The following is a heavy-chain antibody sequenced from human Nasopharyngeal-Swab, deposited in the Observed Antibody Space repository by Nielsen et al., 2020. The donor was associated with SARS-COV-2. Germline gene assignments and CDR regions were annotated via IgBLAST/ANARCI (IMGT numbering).Heavy chain of an antibody. Sequence: GESLKISCAASGFTFSSYLLHLVRQAPGKVLVWVSRINSDGSSTSYADSVKGRFTISRDNAKNTLYLQMNSLRAEDTAVYYCARDPIVVVVAATGWFDTWGQGTMVTVSS. CDR3: ARDPIVVVVAATGWFDT. CDR2: INSDGSST. V-gene: IGHV3-74*01. D-gene: IGHD2-15*01. CDR1: GFTFSSYL. J-gene: IGHJ5*02.